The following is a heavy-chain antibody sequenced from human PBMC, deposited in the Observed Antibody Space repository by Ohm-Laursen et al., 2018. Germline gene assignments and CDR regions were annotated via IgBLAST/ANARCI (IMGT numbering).Heavy chain of an antibody. CDR1: GFTFSSYA. J-gene: IGHJ2*01. D-gene: IGHD4-17*01. Sequence: SLRLSCSASGFTFSSYAMNWVRQAPGKGLEWVSYISSSGSTIYYADSVKGRFTISRDNAKNSLYLQMNSLRAEDTAVYYCARPRPDYAAWYFDLWGRGTLVTVSS. CDR2: ISSSGSTI. V-gene: IGHV3-48*04. CDR3: ARPRPDYAAWYFDL.